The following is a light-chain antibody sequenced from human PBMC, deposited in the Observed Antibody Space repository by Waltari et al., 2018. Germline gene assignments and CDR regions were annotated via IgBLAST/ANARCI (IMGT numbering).Light chain of an antibody. CDR1: NIESKS. J-gene: IGLJ1*01. CDR2: YDN. V-gene: IGLV3-21*01. CDR3: QVWDANTDPGV. Sequence: SYVLTQPPSVSVAPGETARITCGGNNIESKSGQWYRQRPGQAPVVVISYDNDRAAGIPEQFSGSNSGNTATLTISRVEAGDEADYYCQVWDANTDPGVFGTGTEVTVL.